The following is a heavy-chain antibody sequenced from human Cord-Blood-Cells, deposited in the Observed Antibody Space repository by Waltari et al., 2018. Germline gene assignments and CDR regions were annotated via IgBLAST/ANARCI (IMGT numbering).Heavy chain of an antibody. D-gene: IGHD3-10*01. J-gene: IGHJ4*02. CDR1: GFTFSSYG. V-gene: IGHV3-30*18. CDR2: ISYDGSNK. CDR3: AKDTAYYGSGSYYDY. Sequence: QVQLVESGGGVVKPGRSLRLSCAASGFTFSSYGMPWVRQAPGKGLEWVAVISYDGSNKYYADSVKGRFTISRDNSKNTLYLQMNSLRAEDTAVYYCAKDTAYYGSGSYYDYWGQGTLVTVSS.